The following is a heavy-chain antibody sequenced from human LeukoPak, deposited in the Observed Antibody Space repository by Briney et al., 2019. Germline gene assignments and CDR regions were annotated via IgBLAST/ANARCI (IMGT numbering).Heavy chain of an antibody. Sequence: PGGSLRLSCVVSGFTFNSSPMIWVRQAPGKGLEWVSTVGGSGGGGTSYAGSVQGRFTVSRDNSKNTLYLQMNSLRGEDTAVYYCAKGGWDYWGQGILVTVSS. J-gene: IGHJ4*02. D-gene: IGHD6-19*01. CDR3: AKGGWDY. CDR2: VGGSGGGGT. V-gene: IGHV3-23*01. CDR1: GFTFNSSP.